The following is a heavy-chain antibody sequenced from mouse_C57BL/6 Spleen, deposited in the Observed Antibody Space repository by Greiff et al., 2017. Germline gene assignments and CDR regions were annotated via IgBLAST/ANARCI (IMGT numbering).Heavy chain of an antibody. Sequence: VHLVESGAELARPGASVKLSCKASGYTFTSYGISWVKQRTGQGLEWIGEIYPRSGNTYYNEKFKGKATLTADKSSSTAYMELRSLTSEDSAVYFCASRGRDGYSLDYWGQGTTLTVSS. CDR1: GYTFTSYG. D-gene: IGHD2-3*01. CDR3: ASRGRDGYSLDY. J-gene: IGHJ2*01. V-gene: IGHV1-81*01. CDR2: IYPRSGNT.